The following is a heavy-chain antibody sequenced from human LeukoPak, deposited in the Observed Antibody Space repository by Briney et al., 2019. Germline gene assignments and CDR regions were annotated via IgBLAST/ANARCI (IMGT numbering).Heavy chain of an antibody. D-gene: IGHD3-22*01. CDR2: IYYADSDT. V-gene: IGHV5-51*01. Sequence: GESLKISCKGSGYSFTTYWIAWVRQMPGKGLEWMGIIYYADSDTKYSPSFQGQVTISADKSITTAYLQWSSLKASDTAMYYCARSYYYDSSGSHFYWYFDIWGRGTLVTVSS. J-gene: IGHJ2*01. CDR1: GYSFTTYW. CDR3: ARSYYYDSSGSHFYWYFDI.